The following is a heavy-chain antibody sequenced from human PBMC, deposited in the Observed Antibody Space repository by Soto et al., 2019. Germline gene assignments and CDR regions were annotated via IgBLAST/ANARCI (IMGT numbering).Heavy chain of an antibody. J-gene: IGHJ6*03. Sequence: EVQLVESGGGLVQPGGSLRLSCAASGFTFSSYSMNWVRQAPGKGLAWVSYISSSSSTIYYADSVKGRFTIARDNAKNARYLQMNSLRAEDTAVYYCASLTTDYYYYYMDVWGKGTTVTVSS. CDR3: ASLTTDYYYYYMDV. CDR2: ISSSSSTI. CDR1: GFTFSSYS. V-gene: IGHV3-48*01. D-gene: IGHD3-9*01.